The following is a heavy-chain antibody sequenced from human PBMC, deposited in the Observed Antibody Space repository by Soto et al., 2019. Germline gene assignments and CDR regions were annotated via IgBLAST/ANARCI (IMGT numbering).Heavy chain of an antibody. Sequence: SETLSLTCAVSGYSISSGSYSPWLRHPPRQGLGWFGSTSHSGSTYYNPSLRSRVTISVDTSKNQFSLDLTHVTAAHTAMSYCARVHISGHGVDYWGRGTLVTVSS. CDR1: GYSISSGSY. CDR2: TSHSGST. J-gene: IGHJ4*02. V-gene: IGHV4-38-2*01. D-gene: IGHD3-22*01. CDR3: ARVHISGHGVDY.